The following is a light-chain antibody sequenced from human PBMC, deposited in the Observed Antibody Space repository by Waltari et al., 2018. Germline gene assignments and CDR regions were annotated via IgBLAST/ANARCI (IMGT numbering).Light chain of an antibody. Sequence: QSALTQPASVPGSPGQSLTISCTGTDRDACAYNFVPWYRQHPGQAPNLIIYAVSERPPGISARVPGSKSDNTASLTISGLQADDEAVYYCSSYTTSNAPGVFGTGTKVTVL. J-gene: IGLJ1*01. CDR2: AVS. V-gene: IGLV2-14*01. CDR3: SSYTTSNAPGV. CDR1: DRDACAYNF.